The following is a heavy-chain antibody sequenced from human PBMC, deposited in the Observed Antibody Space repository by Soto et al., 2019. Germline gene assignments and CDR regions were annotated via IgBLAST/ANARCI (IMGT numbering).Heavy chain of an antibody. D-gene: IGHD2-21*01. V-gene: IGHV4-39*02. CDR1: GGSINSDY. J-gene: IGHJ4*02. CDR2: IYYTGSV. Sequence: SETLSLTCTVSGGSINSDYWDWFRQPPGKGLEWIGNIYYTGSVYYNPSLGSRVTMSIDTSKNHFSLTLTSVTAADTAVFYCAKHPPGSNYFDYWGQGILVTVSS. CDR3: AKHPPGSNYFDY.